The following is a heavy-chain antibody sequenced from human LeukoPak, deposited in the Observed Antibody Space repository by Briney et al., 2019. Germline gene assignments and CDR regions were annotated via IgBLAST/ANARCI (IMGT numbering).Heavy chain of an antibody. CDR2: MNLDGSEK. CDR1: GFTFSDYY. Sequence: GGSLRLSCAASGFTFSDYYMSWIRQAPGKGLEWVARMNLDGSEKYYVDSVKGRFTISRDNAKTSPYLEMNSLRAEDTAVYYCARDATYCTNGVCYTRFDYWGQGTLVTVSS. CDR3: ARDATYCTNGVCYTRFDY. J-gene: IGHJ4*02. D-gene: IGHD2-8*01. V-gene: IGHV3-7*01.